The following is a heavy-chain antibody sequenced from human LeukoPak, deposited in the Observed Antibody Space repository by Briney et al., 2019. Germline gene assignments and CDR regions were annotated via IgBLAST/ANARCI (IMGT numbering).Heavy chain of an antibody. V-gene: IGHV1-2*02. J-gene: IGHJ4*02. CDR1: GYTFTGYY. CDR2: INPNSGGT. Sequence: ASVRVSCKASGYTFTGYYMHWVRQAPGQGLEWMGWINPNSGGTNYAQKFQGRVTMTRDTSISTAYMELSRLRSDDTAVYYCARDKWPGGGSYDYWGQGTLVTVSS. D-gene: IGHD1-26*01. CDR3: ARDKWPGGGSYDY.